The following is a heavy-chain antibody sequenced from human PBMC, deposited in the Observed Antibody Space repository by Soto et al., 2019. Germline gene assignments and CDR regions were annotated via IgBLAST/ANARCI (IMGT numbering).Heavy chain of an antibody. CDR2: IIPIFGTA. J-gene: IGHJ6*02. Sequence: SVKVSCKASGGTFSSYAISWVRQAPGKGLEWVGGIIPIFGTANYAQKFQGRVTITADKSTSTAYMELSSLRSEDTAVYYCAREAEEGIAAAGTAYYGMDVWGQGTTVTVSS. V-gene: IGHV1-69*06. D-gene: IGHD6-13*01. CDR1: GGTFSSYA. CDR3: AREAEEGIAAAGTAYYGMDV.